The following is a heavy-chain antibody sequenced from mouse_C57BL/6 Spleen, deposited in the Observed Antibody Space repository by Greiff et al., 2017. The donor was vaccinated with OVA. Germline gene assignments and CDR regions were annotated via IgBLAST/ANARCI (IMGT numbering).Heavy chain of an antibody. Sequence: QVQLQQPGAELVMPGASVKLSCKASGYTFTSYWMHWVKQRPGQGLEWIGEIDPSDSYTNYNQKFKGKSTLTVDKSSSTAYKKLSSLTSEDAAVYYCALSLDYGNPAWFAYWGQGTLVTVSA. J-gene: IGHJ3*01. CDR1: GYTFTSYW. CDR2: IDPSDSYT. CDR3: ALSLDYGNPAWFAY. D-gene: IGHD2-1*01. V-gene: IGHV1-69*01.